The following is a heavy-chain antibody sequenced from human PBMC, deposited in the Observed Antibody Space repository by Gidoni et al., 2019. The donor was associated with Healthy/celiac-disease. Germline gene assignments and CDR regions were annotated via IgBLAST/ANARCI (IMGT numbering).Heavy chain of an antibody. Sequence: QVQLVQSGAEVEKPGASGKVSCKASGYTFTSYDINWVRQATGQGLEWMGWMNPNSGKKGYAQKFQGRVTMTRNTSISTAYMELSSRRSEDTGVYYCARVITGRDGYNFDYWGQGTLVTVSS. CDR2: MNPNSGKK. V-gene: IGHV1-8*01. D-gene: IGHD5-12*01. CDR1: GYTFTSYD. J-gene: IGHJ4*02. CDR3: ARVITGRDGYNFDY.